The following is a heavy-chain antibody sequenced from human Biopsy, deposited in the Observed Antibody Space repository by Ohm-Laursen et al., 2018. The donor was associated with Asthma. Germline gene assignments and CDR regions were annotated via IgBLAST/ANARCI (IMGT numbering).Heavy chain of an antibody. V-gene: IGHV4-34*01. CDR2: TPLSGYT. CDR3: ARGSSSRLSQWELLVSGGKRAHSYYGMDV. D-gene: IGHD1-26*01. Sequence: SDTLSLTCAVYGGSFSSNYWSWIRQTPGKGLEWLGDTPLSGYTNYNPSLRSRLTLSVDTSKNQFSLRLTSVTAADTAVYYCARGSSSRLSQWELLVSGGKRAHSYYGMDVWGQGTTVTVSS. CDR1: GGSFSSNY. J-gene: IGHJ6*02.